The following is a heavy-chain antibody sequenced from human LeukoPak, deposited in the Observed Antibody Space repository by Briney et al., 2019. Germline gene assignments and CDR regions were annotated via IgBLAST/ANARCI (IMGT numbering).Heavy chain of an antibody. CDR1: GFSFSTST. J-gene: IGHJ4*02. D-gene: IGHD1-14*01. V-gene: IGHV3-21*01. Sequence: AGGSLRLSCAASGFSFSTSTMNWVRQAPGKGLEWISSIGKTSRGMYYADSVRGRFTISRDNAKNSLFLLMNSLRVEDTSVYYCVRGDNRDYWGQGTLVTVSS. CDR2: IGKTSRGM. CDR3: VRGDNRDY.